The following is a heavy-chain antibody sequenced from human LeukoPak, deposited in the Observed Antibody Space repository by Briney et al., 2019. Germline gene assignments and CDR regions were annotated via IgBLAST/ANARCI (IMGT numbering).Heavy chain of an antibody. Sequence: GSLRLSCAASGFTFSSYGMHWVRQAPGKGLGWVAVISYDGSNKYYADSVKGRFTISRDNSKNTLYLQMNSLRAEDTAVYYCAKVGGYYYDSSGTYGDAFDIWGQGTMVTASS. D-gene: IGHD3-22*01. CDR1: GFTFSSYG. V-gene: IGHV3-30*18. J-gene: IGHJ3*02. CDR3: AKVGGYYYDSSGTYGDAFDI. CDR2: ISYDGSNK.